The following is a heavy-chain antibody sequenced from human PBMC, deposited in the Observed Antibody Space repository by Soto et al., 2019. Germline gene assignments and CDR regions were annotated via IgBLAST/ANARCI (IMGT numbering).Heavy chain of an antibody. J-gene: IGHJ6*02. CDR3: ASIRYFDWLVSSNSTEYGMDV. Sequence: ASVKVSCKASGYTFTSYGISWVRQAPGQGLELMGWMNPHTGETDATRKFQGRLTMTRNTSINTAYLELSSLRSEDTAVYYCASIRYFDWLVSSNSTEYGMDVWGQGTTVTVSS. V-gene: IGHV1-8*02. CDR1: GYTFTSYG. CDR2: MNPHTGET. D-gene: IGHD3-9*01.